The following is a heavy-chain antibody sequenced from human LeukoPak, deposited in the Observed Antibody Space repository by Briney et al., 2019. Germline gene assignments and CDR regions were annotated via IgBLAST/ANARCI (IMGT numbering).Heavy chain of an antibody. J-gene: IGHJ5*02. CDR3: ARVGLSPDIRFET. D-gene: IGHD2-15*01. V-gene: IGHV4-61*02. Sequence: SETLSLTCTVSGNSISSGDYYWSWIRQPAGKGLEWIGRIYTSGSTNYNPSLKSRVTISGDTSKNQFSLKLSSVTAADTAVYYCARVGLSPDIRFETWGQGTLVTVSS. CDR2: IYTSGST. CDR1: GNSISSGDYY.